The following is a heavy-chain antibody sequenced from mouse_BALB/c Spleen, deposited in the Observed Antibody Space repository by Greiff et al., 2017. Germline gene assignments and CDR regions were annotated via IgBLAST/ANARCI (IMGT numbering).Heavy chain of an antibody. Sequence: EVKLMESGPGLVKPSQSLSLTCSVTGYSITSGYYWNWIRQFPGNKLEWMGYISYDGSNNYNPSLKNRISITRDTSKNQFFLKLNSVTTEDTATYYCAREWGLRNAMDYWGQGTSVTVSA. CDR2: ISYDGSN. CDR1: GYSITSGYY. CDR3: AREWGLRNAMDY. D-gene: IGHD2-4*01. V-gene: IGHV3-6*02. J-gene: IGHJ4*01.